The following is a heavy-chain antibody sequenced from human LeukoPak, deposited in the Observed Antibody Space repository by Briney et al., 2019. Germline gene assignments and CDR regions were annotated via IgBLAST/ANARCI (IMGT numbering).Heavy chain of an antibody. V-gene: IGHV3-30*02. CDR2: IRYDGSNK. CDR1: GFTFSSYG. J-gene: IGHJ3*02. Sequence: GGSLRLSCAASGFTFSSYGMHWVRQAPGKGLEWVAFIRYDGSNKYYADSVKGRFTISRDNSKNTLYLQMNSLRAEDTAVYYCANPYSSSSFHDAFDIWGQGTMVTVSS. CDR3: ANPYSSSSFHDAFDI. D-gene: IGHD6-6*01.